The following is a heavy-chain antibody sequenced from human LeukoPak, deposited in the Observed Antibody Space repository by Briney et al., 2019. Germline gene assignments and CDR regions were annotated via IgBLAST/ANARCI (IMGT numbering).Heavy chain of an antibody. Sequence: PSETLSLTCTVSGDSINNYHWSWIRQPPGKGLEWIAFIYTSGNTNYEPSLRSRVTISMDTSKNQFSLRLSSVTAADTAVYYCARGGRPKGYWNDEDWFDPWGQGTLVIVSS. CDR2: IYTSGNT. J-gene: IGHJ5*02. CDR3: ARGGRPKGYWNDEDWFDP. D-gene: IGHD1-1*01. CDR1: GDSINNYH. V-gene: IGHV4-59*01.